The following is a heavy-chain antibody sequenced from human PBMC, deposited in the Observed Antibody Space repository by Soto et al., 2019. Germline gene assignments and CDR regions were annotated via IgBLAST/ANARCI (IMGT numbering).Heavy chain of an antibody. CDR2: INADGSGT. CDR1: GFSFTNSW. CDR3: ARRGCGGVTCYSS. V-gene: IGHV3-7*03. J-gene: IGHJ4*02. D-gene: IGHD2-15*01. Sequence: EVQVLVESGGGLVQPGGSLRLSCVASGFSFTNSWMSWVRQIPGKGLEWVATINADGSGTHSVDSAEGRLYVSSDNCKDSLDLQLNSRIPEDTAVYYCARRGCGGVTCYSSWGQGTQVTVSS.